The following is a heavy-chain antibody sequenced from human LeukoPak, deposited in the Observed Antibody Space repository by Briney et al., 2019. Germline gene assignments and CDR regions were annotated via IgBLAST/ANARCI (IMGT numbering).Heavy chain of an antibody. CDR1: GFTFSSYG. CDR2: IKQDGSEK. J-gene: IGHJ4*02. V-gene: IGHV3-7*01. D-gene: IGHD3-22*01. Sequence: GGSLRLSCAASGFTFSSYGMSWVRQAPGKGLEWVANIKQDGSEKYYVDSVKGRFTISRDNAKNSLYLQMNSLRAEDTAVYYCAREGPMIVETDWGQGTLVTVSS. CDR3: AREGPMIVETD.